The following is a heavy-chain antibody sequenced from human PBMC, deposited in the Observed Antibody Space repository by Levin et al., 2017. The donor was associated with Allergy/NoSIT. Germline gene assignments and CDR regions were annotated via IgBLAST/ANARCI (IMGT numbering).Heavy chain of an antibody. D-gene: IGHD1-26*01. V-gene: IGHV3-30*18. CDR3: AKGGDFDY. CDR2: ITGDGSNK. Sequence: LSLTCEASGFRFSTYGIQWVRQAPGKGLEWVALITGDGSNKYYADPAKGRITISRDNFKNTVYLQMNSLRAEDTAVYYCAKGGDFDYWGLGTVVSVSS. J-gene: IGHJ4*02. CDR1: GFRFSTYG.